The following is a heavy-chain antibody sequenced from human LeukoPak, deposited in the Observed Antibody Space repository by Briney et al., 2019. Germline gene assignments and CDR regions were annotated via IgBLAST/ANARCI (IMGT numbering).Heavy chain of an antibody. V-gene: IGHV3-30-3*01. D-gene: IGHD5-12*01. CDR1: GFTFSSYA. CDR2: ISYDGSNK. CDR3: ARDGGYSGYDADC. Sequence: GGSLRLSCAASGFTFSSYAMHWVRQAPGKGLGWVAVISYDGSNKYYADSVRGRFTISRENDKNSLFLQMNSLRAEDTAVYYCARDGGYSGYDADCWGQGTLVTVSS. J-gene: IGHJ4*02.